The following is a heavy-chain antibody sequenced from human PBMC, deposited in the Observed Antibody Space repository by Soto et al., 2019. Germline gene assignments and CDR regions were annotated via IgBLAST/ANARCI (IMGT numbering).Heavy chain of an antibody. CDR3: AREEGAGGSYPPPFDY. V-gene: IGHV1-69*01. Sequence: QVQLVQSGAEVKKPGSSVKVSCKASGGTFSSYAISWVRQAPGQGLEWMGGIIPIFGTANYAQKYQGRVTITADESTSTAYMEVSSLRSEDTAVYYCAREEGAGGSYPPPFDYWGQGTLVPVSS. D-gene: IGHD1-26*01. CDR1: GGTFSSYA. CDR2: IIPIFGTA. J-gene: IGHJ4*02.